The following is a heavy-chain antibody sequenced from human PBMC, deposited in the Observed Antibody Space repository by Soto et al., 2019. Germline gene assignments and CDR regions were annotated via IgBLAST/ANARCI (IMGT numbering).Heavy chain of an antibody. CDR2: IYHSGST. CDR1: GGSISSSNW. V-gene: IGHV4-4*02. J-gene: IGHJ5*02. CDR3: ARDLYDSSGYYYGWFDP. D-gene: IGHD3-22*01. Sequence: QVQLQESGPGLVKPSGTLSLTCAVSGGSISSSNWWSWVRQPPGKGLEWIGEIYHSGSTNYNPSRKSRVTISVDKSKNHFSLKLSSVTAADTAVYYCARDLYDSSGYYYGWFDPWGQGTLVTVSS.